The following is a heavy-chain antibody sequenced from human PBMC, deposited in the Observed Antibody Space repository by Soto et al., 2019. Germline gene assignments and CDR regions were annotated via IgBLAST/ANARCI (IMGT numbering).Heavy chain of an antibody. D-gene: IGHD1-26*01. CDR2: IDPSDSDT. Sequence: EVQLVQSGAELKKPGESLRISCVGSGYSFTTYWITWVRQMPGKGLEWMGKIDPSDSDTNYSPSFQGHVTISADKSISTAYLQWNTLKASDTAMYYCARRRYFGAFDIWGQGTMVTVSS. CDR3: ARRRYFGAFDI. V-gene: IGHV5-10-1*01. CDR1: GYSFTTYW. J-gene: IGHJ3*02.